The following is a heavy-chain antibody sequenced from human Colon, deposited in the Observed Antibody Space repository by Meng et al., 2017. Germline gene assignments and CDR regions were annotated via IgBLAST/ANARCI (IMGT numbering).Heavy chain of an antibody. J-gene: IGHJ5*02. V-gene: IGHV4-61*03. CDR2: IYYTGNT. Sequence: VRLQDSGPGLVRPSEARSLTCTVSGASVSSDSHYWSWIRQSPGKGLEWIGYIYYTGNTNYNPSLASRVSMSLDTSKNHFSLHLTSVTAADTAIYYCARVNGDFDEAWFDPWGQGTLVTVSS. D-gene: IGHD4-17*01. CDR1: GASVSSDSHY. CDR3: ARVNGDFDEAWFDP.